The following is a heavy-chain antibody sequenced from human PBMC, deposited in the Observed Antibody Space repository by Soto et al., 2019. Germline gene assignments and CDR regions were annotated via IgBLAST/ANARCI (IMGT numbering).Heavy chain of an antibody. D-gene: IGHD6-19*01. Sequence: EVQLLESGGGLVQPGGSLRLSCVASGLTFSSYAMSWVRQAPGKGLEWVSAISGSGGSTFYADSVKGRFTISRDNSKNTLFLQMNSLRAEDTAVYYCAGRITVAGTFAYWGQGTLVTVSS. J-gene: IGHJ4*02. CDR2: ISGSGGST. CDR3: AGRITVAGTFAY. CDR1: GLTFSSYA. V-gene: IGHV3-23*01.